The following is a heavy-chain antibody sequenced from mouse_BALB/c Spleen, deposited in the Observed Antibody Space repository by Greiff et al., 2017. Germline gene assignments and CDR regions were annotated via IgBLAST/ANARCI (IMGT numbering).Heavy chain of an antibody. D-gene: IGHD1-1*01. CDR3: AREGGFTTVVATDYWYFDV. J-gene: IGHJ1*01. V-gene: IGHV5-4*02. CDR2: ISDGGSYT. CDR1: GFTFSDYY. Sequence: DVQLQESGGGLVKPGGSLKLSCAASGFTFSDYYMYWVRQTPEKRLEWVATISDGGSYTYYPDSVKGRFTISRDNAKNNLYLQMSSLKSEDTAMYYCAREGGFTTVVATDYWYFDVWGAGTTVTVSS.